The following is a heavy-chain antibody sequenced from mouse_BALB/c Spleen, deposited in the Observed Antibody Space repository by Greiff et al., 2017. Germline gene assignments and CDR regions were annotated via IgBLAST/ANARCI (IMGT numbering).Heavy chain of an antibody. CDR1: GFTFSSFG. D-gene: IGHD1-2*01. Sequence: EVQRVESGGGLVQPGGSRKLSCAASGFTFSSFGMHWVRQAPEKGLEWVAYISSGSSTIYYADTVKGRFTISRDNPKNTLFLQMTSLRSEDTAMYYCARSGYYGYDFDYWGQGTTLTVSS. CDR2: ISSGSSTI. V-gene: IGHV5-17*02. CDR3: ARSGYYGYDFDY. J-gene: IGHJ2*01.